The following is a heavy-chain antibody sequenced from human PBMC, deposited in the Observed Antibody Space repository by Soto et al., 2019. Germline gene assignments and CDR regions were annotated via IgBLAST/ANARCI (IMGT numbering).Heavy chain of an antibody. V-gene: IGHV3-15*07. CDR2: IKTKTGGGET. D-gene: IGHD4-17*01. CDR1: GFPFSRVW. CDR3: ITVNTVNAFDN. J-gene: IGHJ3*02. Sequence: EVQLVESGGGLVKPGGSLRLSCAASGFPFSRVWMKWVRQAPGKGLEWVGRIKTKTGGGETDYAAPVTGRFTISRDDSKNTVYLQMDRLKTEHTAVYYCITVNTVNAFDNWGQGIMVTVSS.